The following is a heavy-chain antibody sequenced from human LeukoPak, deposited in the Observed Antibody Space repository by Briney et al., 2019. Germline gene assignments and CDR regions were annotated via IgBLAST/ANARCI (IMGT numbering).Heavy chain of an antibody. CDR3: AREYCSSTSCPIMDV. V-gene: IGHV3-53*01. D-gene: IGHD2-2*01. Sequence: GSLRLSCAASGFTVSSNYMSWVRQAPGKGLEWVSVIYSGGNTYYADSVKGRFTTSRDNSKNTLYLQMNSLRAEDTAVYYCAREYCSSTSCPIMDVWGKGTTVTVSS. CDR1: GFTVSSNY. CDR2: IYSGGNT. J-gene: IGHJ6*04.